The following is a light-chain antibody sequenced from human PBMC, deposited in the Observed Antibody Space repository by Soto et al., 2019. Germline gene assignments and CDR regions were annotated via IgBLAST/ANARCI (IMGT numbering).Light chain of an antibody. CDR2: GAS. J-gene: IGKJ5*01. CDR1: QSVRSN. Sequence: EIVMTQSPATLSVSPGGRAPLSCRASQSVRSNLAWYRQKPGQAPRLLIYGASTRATDIPARFSGSGSGTEFTLTINSLQSEDFATYYCQQYGSSPITFGQGTRLEI. CDR3: QQYGSSPIT. V-gene: IGKV3D-15*02.